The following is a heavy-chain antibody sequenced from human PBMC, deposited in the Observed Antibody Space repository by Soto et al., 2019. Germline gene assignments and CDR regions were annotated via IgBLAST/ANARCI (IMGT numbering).Heavy chain of an antibody. D-gene: IGHD2-2*02. J-gene: IGHJ6*02. CDR2: INPSGGST. V-gene: IGHV1-46*01. Sequence: ASVKVSCKASGYTFTSYYMHWVRQAPGQGLEWMGIINPSGGSTSYAQKFQGRVTMTRDTSTSTVYMELSSLRSEDTAVYYCARGGDIVVVPAAIGYYYYVMDVWGQGTTVTVSS. CDR3: ARGGDIVVVPAAIGYYYYVMDV. CDR1: GYTFTSYY.